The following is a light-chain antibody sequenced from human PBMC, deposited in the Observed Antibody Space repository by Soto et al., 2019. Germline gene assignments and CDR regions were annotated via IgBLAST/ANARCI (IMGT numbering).Light chain of an antibody. CDR3: CSYAGSSTDVV. CDR2: EGS. V-gene: IGLV2-23*01. CDR1: SSDVGSYNL. J-gene: IGLJ2*01. Sequence: QSALTQPASVSGCPGQSITISGTGTSSDVGSYNLVSWYQQHPGKATKLMIYEGSKRPSGVSNRFSGSKSGNTASLTISGLQAEDEADYYCCSYAGSSTDVVFGGGTKLTVL.